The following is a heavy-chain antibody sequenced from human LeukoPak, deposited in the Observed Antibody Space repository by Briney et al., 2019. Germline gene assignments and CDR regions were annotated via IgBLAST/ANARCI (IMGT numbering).Heavy chain of an antibody. J-gene: IGHJ4*02. CDR1: GFTFSSYW. D-gene: IGHD2-2*01. V-gene: IGHV3-74*01. Sequence: GGSLRLSCAASGFTFSSYWMHWVRQVPGKGLVWVSRIKTDGSSISYADPVKGRFTISRDNAKNTLYLQMNSLRAEDTAVYYCARDSTVVPAAPDYWGQGTLVTVSS. CDR3: ARDSTVVPAAPDY. CDR2: IKTDGSSI.